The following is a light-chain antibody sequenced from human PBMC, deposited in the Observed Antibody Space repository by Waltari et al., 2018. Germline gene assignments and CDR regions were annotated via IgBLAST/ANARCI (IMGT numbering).Light chain of an antibody. V-gene: IGLV2-14*01. Sequence: QSALTQPAPVSGSPGQSITISCTRSSRYLGGYSFVSWYQQHPGKAPKLMIYDVSHRPSGVSNRFSGSKSGNTASLTISGLQPEDEADYYCSSYTSIIPPFLFGTGTKVTVL. CDR3: SSYTSIIPPFL. CDR2: DVS. J-gene: IGLJ1*01. CDR1: SRYLGGYSF.